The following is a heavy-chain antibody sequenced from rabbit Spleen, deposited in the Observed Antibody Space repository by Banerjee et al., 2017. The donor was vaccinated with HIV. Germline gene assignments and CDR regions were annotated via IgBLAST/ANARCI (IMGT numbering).Heavy chain of an antibody. V-gene: IGHV1S40*01. CDR2: IYTGSGST. D-gene: IGHD7-1*01. CDR3: ARDTGTSFSTYGMDL. Sequence: QSLEESGGDLVKPGASLTLTCTASGVSFSSSSYMCWVRQAPGKGLEWIACIYTGSGSTYYASWAKGRFTISRTSSTTVTLQMTSLTAADTATYFCARDTGTSFSTYGMDLWGPGTLVTVS. J-gene: IGHJ6*01. CDR1: GVSFSSSSY.